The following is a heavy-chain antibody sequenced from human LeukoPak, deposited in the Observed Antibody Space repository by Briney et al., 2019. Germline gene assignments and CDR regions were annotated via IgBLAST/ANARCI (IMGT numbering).Heavy chain of an antibody. V-gene: IGHV3-30*18. CDR1: GFTFSNYG. CDR3: SKVARLGWELLSYYFDF. J-gene: IGHJ4*02. CDR2: ISSDGSKK. D-gene: IGHD1-26*01. Sequence: GGSLRLSCAASGFTFSNYGMHWVRQAPGKGLEWVAVISSDGSKKFYADSVKGRFTISRDNSKNTLYLQMNSLRPEDTAVYYCSKVARLGWELLSYYFDFWGQGTLVTASS.